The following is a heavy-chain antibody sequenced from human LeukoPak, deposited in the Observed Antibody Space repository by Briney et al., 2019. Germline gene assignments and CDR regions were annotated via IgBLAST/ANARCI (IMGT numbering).Heavy chain of an antibody. V-gene: IGHV4-39*01. Sequence: SETLSLTCTVSGGSISSSSYYWGWIRQPPGKGLEWIGSIYYSGSTYYNPSLKSRVTISVDTSNNQFSLKLTSVTAADTAVYYCARHYCTGGSCYRSDYWGQGTLVTVSS. CDR2: IYYSGST. J-gene: IGHJ4*02. D-gene: IGHD2-15*01. CDR3: ARHYCTGGSCYRSDY. CDR1: GGSISSSSYY.